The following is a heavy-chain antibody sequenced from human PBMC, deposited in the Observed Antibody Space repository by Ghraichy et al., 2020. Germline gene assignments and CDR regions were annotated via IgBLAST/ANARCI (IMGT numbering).Heavy chain of an antibody. CDR2: INPDGSST. Sequence: GGSLRLTCAVSTFTFSSHWMHWVRQAPGKGLVWVSRINPDGSSTTYADSVKGRFTISRDNAENTLHLQMSSLRAEDTAVYYCVSGESSTSWGYFDSWGKGTLVTVSS. D-gene: IGHD3-16*01. J-gene: IGHJ4*02. CDR1: TFTFSSHW. CDR3: VSGESSTSWGYFDS. V-gene: IGHV3-74*01.